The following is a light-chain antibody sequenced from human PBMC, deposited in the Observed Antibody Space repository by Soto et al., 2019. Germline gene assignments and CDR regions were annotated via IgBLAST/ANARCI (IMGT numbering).Light chain of an antibody. J-gene: IGLJ2*01. CDR3: GAWDSDLGAVP. CDR2: GNH. Sequence: QSVLTQPPSVSAAPGQTVSISCSRSSSIFASASVSWYQHLPGTAPKLLIYGNHQRPSGIPDRFSGSKSGTSATLVITGLQTGDEADYYCGAWDSDLGAVPFGGGTKLTVL. CDR1: SSIFASAS. V-gene: IGLV1-51*01.